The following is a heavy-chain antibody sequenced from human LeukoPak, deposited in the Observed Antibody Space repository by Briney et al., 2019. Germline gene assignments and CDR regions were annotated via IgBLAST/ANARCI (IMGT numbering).Heavy chain of an antibody. Sequence: SETLSLTCAVYGGSFSGYYWSWIRQPPGKGLEWMGEINHSGSTNYNPSLKSRVTMSVDTSKNHFSLSLRSVTAADTAVYYCSRHWYCGGDCYDEFWGQGTLVTVSS. CDR2: INHSGST. CDR1: GGSFSGYY. D-gene: IGHD2-21*02. V-gene: IGHV4-34*01. CDR3: SRHWYCGGDCYDEF. J-gene: IGHJ4*02.